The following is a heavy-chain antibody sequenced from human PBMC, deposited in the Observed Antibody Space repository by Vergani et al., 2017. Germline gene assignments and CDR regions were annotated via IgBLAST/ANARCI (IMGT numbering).Heavy chain of an antibody. J-gene: IGHJ4*02. CDR1: GGPISSGDYY. CDR3: ARAGEIAARPPGEYYFDY. CDR2: IYYSGST. V-gene: IGHV4-30-4*01. D-gene: IGHD6-6*01. Sequence: QVQLQESGPGLVKPSQTLSLTCTVSGGPISSGDYYWSWIRPPPGKGLEWIGYIYYSGSTYYNPSLKSRGTISVDTSKNQFSLKLSSVTSADTSVYYCARAGEIAARPPGEYYFDYWGQGTLVTVSS.